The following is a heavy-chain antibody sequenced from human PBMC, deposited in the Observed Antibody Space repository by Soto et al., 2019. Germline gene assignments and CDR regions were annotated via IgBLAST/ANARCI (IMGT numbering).Heavy chain of an antibody. J-gene: IGHJ6*02. CDR1: GGTFSSYA. Sequence: QVQLVQSGAEVKKPGSSVKVSCKASGGTFSSYAISWVRQAPGQGLEWMGGIIPIFGTANYAQKFQGRVTTTAEESTSTAYMELSSLRSEDTAVYYCARHSCCSTPNYYYGMDVWGQATTVTVSS. V-gene: IGHV1-69*12. D-gene: IGHD2-15*01. CDR2: IIPIFGTA. CDR3: ARHSCCSTPNYYYGMDV.